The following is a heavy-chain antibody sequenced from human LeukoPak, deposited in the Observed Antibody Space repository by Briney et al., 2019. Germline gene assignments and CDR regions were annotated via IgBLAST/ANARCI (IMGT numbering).Heavy chain of an antibody. D-gene: IGHD5-24*01. CDR1: GFTFDDYG. J-gene: IGHJ4*02. CDR2: ISGSGGST. CDR3: AKRATDGPDY. V-gene: IGHV3-23*01. Sequence: GGSLRLSCAASGFTFDDYGMHWVRQAPGKGLEWVSAISGSGGSTYYADSVKGRFTISRDNSKNTLYLQMNSLRAEDTAVYYCAKRATDGPDYWGQGTLVTVSS.